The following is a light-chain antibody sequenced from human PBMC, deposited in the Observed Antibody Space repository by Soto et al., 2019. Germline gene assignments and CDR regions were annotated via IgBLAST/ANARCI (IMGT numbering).Light chain of an antibody. CDR2: SAS. CDR3: QKYDSAPT. CDR1: RGIGNA. V-gene: IGKV1-27*01. Sequence: DIQMTQSPSSLSASVGARVTITCRPSRGIGNALAWYKQKPGTVPKLLIHSASTLQSGVPSRFSGSGSGTDFTLTISSLEPEDVASYYCQKYDSAPTVGPGTKVEIK. J-gene: IGKJ1*01.